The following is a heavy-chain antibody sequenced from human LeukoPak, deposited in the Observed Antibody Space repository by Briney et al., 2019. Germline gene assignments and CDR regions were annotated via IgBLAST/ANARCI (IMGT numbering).Heavy chain of an antibody. D-gene: IGHD6-19*01. CDR2: FDAENGDI. CDR3: ATEDPSGLDVLLN. CDR1: VYLLRESS. Sequence: GASVKVSCKISVYLLRESSMHWVRQAPGKGLGWMGGFDAENGDIIYAQKLQGRVTMTEDISTDTAYMELSDLRSDDTAVYYCATEDPSGLDVLLNWGQGTMVTVSS. V-gene: IGHV1-24*01. J-gene: IGHJ3*01.